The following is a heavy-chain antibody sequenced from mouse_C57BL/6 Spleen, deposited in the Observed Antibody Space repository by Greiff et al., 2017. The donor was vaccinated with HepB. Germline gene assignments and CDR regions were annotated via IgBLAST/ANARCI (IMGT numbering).Heavy chain of an antibody. CDR1: GFSFNTYA. CDR3: VRQGLYSSYYFDY. J-gene: IGHJ2*01. D-gene: IGHD2-1*01. Sequence: DVHLVESGGGLVQPKGSLKLSCAASGFSFNTYAMNWVRQAPGKGLEWVARIRSKSNNYATYYADSVKDRFTISRDDSESMLYLQMNNLKTEDTAMYYCVRQGLYSSYYFDYWGQGTTLTVSS. V-gene: IGHV10-1*01. CDR2: IRSKSNNYAT.